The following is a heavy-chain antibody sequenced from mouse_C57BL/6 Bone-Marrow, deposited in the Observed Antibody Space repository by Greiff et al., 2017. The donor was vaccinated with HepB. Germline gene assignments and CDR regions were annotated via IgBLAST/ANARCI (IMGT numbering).Heavy chain of an antibody. CDR2: IYPRSGNT. CDR1: GYTFTSYG. Sequence: VKLMESGAELARPGASVKLSCKASGYTFTSYGISWVKQRTGQGLEWIGEIYPRSGNTYYNEKFKGKATLTADKSSSTAYMELRSLTSEDSAVYFCARPSNYGSSPYYYAMDYWGQGTSVTVSS. V-gene: IGHV1-81*01. J-gene: IGHJ4*01. D-gene: IGHD1-1*01. CDR3: ARPSNYGSSPYYYAMDY.